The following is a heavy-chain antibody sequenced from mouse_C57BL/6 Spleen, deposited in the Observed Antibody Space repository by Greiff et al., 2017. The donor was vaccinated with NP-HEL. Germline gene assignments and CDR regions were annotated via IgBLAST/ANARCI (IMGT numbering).Heavy chain of an antibody. D-gene: IGHD1-1*01. Sequence: DVMLVESGGGLVQPGGSLKLSCAASGFTFSDYYMYWVRQTPEKRLEWVAYISNGGGSTYYPDTVKGRFTISRDNAKNTLYLQMSRLKSEDTAMYYCARHGSSYGGAMDYWGQGTSVTVSS. CDR1: GFTFSDYY. CDR2: ISNGGGST. J-gene: IGHJ4*01. CDR3: ARHGSSYGGAMDY. V-gene: IGHV5-12*01.